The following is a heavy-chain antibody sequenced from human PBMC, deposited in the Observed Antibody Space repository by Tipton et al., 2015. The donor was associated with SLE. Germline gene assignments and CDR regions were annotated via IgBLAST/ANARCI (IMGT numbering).Heavy chain of an antibody. Sequence: SLRLSCAASGFNIFNAGMSWVRQAPGKGLEWVGHIRGNTDGGTDYAAAVKGRFTISRDNSKNTLFLQMNSLRPEDTAVYYCASEGYCRRSCSDYWGQGTLVTVSS. V-gene: IGHV3-15*01. J-gene: IGHJ4*02. CDR2: IRGNTDGGT. CDR1: GFNIFNAG. CDR3: ASEGYCRRSCSDY. D-gene: IGHD2-15*01.